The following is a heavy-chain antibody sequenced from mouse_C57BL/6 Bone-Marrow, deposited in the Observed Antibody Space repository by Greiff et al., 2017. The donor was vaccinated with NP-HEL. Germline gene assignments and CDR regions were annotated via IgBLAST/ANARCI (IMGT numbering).Heavy chain of an antibody. D-gene: IGHD1-1*01. V-gene: IGHV1-9*01. CDR2: ILPGSGNT. J-gene: IGHJ2*01. Sequence: VQLQESGAELMKPGASVKLSCKATGYTFTGYWIEWVKQRPGHGLEWIGEILPGSGNTYYNERFKGKATFTADKSSNTAYMQLSSPTTESSDIYDCASDYYGSSYFDYWGQGTTLTVSS. CDR3: ASDYYGSSYFDY. CDR1: GYTFTGYW.